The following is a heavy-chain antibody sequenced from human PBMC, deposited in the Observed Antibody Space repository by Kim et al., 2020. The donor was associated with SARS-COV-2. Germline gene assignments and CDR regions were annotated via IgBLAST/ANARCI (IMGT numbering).Heavy chain of an antibody. Sequence: GGSLRLSCAAAGFTFSSYTMTWVRQAPGKGLEWVSTISGASVHIYYAGSVRGRFTISRDNSKNTLYLQMNSLRAEDTAVYYCTKDPKADSSYGMGVWGQGTTVTVSS. CDR1: GFTFSSYT. V-gene: IGHV3-23*01. J-gene: IGHJ6*02. CDR2: ISGASVHI. CDR3: TKDPKADSSYGMGV.